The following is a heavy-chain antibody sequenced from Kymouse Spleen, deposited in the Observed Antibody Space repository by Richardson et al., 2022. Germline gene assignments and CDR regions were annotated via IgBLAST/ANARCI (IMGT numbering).Heavy chain of an antibody. CDR1: GFTFSSYG. V-gene: IGHV3-33*01. CDR3: ARGFWSGYYYYFDY. J-gene: IGHJ4*02. CDR2: IWYDGSNK. Sequence: QVQLVESGGGVVQPGRSLRLSCAASGFTFSSYGMHWVRQAPGKGLEWVAVIWYDGSNKYYADSVKGRFTISRDNSKNTLYLQMNSLRAEDTAVYYCARGFWSGYYYYFDYWGQGTLVTVSS. D-gene: IGHD3-3*01.